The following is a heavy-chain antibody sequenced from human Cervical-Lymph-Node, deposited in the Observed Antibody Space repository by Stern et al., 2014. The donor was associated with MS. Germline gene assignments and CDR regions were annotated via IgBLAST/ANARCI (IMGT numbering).Heavy chain of an antibody. CDR3: ARDHFTTSLDV. CDR2: IYYSGTT. CDR1: GGSISSDNYY. Sequence: VQLVQSGPGLVKPSQTLSLTCTVSGGSISSDNYYWTWIRQHPGKGLEWIGHIYYSGTTYYNPSLKSRVSITVDTSQNLFSLRLSSVIAADTAVYYCARDHFTTSLDVWGHGTTVTVS. V-gene: IGHV4-31*03. J-gene: IGHJ6*02. D-gene: IGHD3-22*01.